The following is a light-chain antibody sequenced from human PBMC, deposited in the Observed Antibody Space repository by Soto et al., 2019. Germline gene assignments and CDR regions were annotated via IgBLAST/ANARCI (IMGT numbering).Light chain of an antibody. Sequence: DIQMTQSPSSLSASVGDRVTITCRASQSISRYLNWYRQKPGKAPSLLIYGASNLQRGVPSRFTGSGSGTEFTLTISSLQPEDFAAFYCQQSDTSPYPFGQGTKLEIK. V-gene: IGKV1-39*01. CDR1: QSISRY. CDR3: QQSDTSPYP. J-gene: IGKJ2*01. CDR2: GAS.